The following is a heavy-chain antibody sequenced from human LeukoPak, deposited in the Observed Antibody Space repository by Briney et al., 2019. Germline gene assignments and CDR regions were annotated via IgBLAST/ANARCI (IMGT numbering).Heavy chain of an antibody. V-gene: IGHV4-4*07. Sequence: SETLSLTCTVSGGSISSYYWSWIRQPAGKGLEWIGRIYSSGSTNYNPSLKSRVTMSVDTSKNQFSLKLSSVTAADTAVYYCARDGEWELLKNYFDYWGQGTLVTVP. CDR1: GGSISSYY. CDR2: IYSSGST. CDR3: ARDGEWELLKNYFDY. D-gene: IGHD1-26*01. J-gene: IGHJ4*02.